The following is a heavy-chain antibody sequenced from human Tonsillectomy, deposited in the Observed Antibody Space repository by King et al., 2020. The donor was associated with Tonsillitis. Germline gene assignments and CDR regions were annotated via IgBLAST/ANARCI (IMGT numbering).Heavy chain of an antibody. J-gene: IGHJ3*02. V-gene: IGHV3-9*01. CDR1: GFNFDDYA. CDR3: AIASYYYDRTGYYGAFDI. Sequence: VQLVESGGGLVQPGRSLRLSCAASGFNFDDYATHWVRQAPGKGLEWVSGISLNSGRIGYADSVKGRFTISGDNAKNSLYMQMDSLRPEDTALYYCAIASYYYDRTGYYGAFDIWGRGTMVTVSS. CDR2: ISLNSGRI. D-gene: IGHD3-22*01.